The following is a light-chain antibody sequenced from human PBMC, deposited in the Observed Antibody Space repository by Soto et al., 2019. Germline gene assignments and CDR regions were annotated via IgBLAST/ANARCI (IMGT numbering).Light chain of an antibody. J-gene: IGKJ1*01. CDR1: ESVSGD. CDR3: QQYSNSPQT. V-gene: IGKV3-15*01. CDR2: GAS. Sequence: EVLLTQSPVSLSVSPGERATLSCRASESVSGDLAWYQQKPGQAPRLLIYGASTRATGIPDRFSGRGSGTDFTLTISRLKPEDFAVYYCQQYSNSPQTFGQGTKVDIK.